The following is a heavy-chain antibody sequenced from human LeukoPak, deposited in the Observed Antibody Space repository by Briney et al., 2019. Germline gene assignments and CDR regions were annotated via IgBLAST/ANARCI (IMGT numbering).Heavy chain of an antibody. D-gene: IGHD2-15*01. V-gene: IGHV4-39*01. CDR1: GGSFSSYY. J-gene: IGHJ4*02. CDR2: IYYSGST. Sequence: PSETLSLTCAVYGGSFSSYYWGWIRQPPGKGLEWIGSIYYSGSTYYNPSLKSRVTISVDTSKNQFSLKLSSVTAADTAVYYCARLPYCSGGSCYGIRGVSWGQGTLVTVSS. CDR3: ARLPYCSGGSCYGIRGVS.